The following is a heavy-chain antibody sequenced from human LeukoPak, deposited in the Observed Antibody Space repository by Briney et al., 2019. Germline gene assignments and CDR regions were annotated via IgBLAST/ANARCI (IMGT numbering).Heavy chain of an antibody. CDR1: GYSFTSYW. CDR3: ARLIFEYSSSSAVGYFDY. D-gene: IGHD6-6*01. V-gene: IGHV5-51*01. CDR2: IYPGDSDT. J-gene: IGHJ4*02. Sequence: GESLKISCKGSGYSFTSYWIGWVRQMPGKGLEWMGIIYPGDSDTRYSPSFQGQVTISADKSISTAYLQWSSLKASDTAMYYCARLIFEYSSSSAVGYFDYWGQGTLVTVSS.